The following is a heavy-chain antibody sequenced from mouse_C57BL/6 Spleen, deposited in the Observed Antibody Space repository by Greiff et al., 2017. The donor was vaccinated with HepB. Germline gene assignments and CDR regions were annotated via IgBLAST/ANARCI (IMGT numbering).Heavy chain of an antibody. V-gene: IGHV1-64*01. CDR2: IHPNSGST. Sequence: VQLQQPGAELVKPGASVKLSCKASGYTFTCYWMHWVKQRPGQGLEWIGMIHPNSGSTNYNEKFKSKAKLTVDKSSSTAYMKLSSLTSEDSAVYYCARGDDYDGAWFAYWGQGTLVTVS. CDR1: GYTFTCYW. J-gene: IGHJ3*01. CDR3: ARGDDYDGAWFAY. D-gene: IGHD2-4*01.